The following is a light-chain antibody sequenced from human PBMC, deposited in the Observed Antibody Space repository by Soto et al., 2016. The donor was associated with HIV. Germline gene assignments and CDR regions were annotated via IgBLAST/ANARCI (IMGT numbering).Light chain of an antibody. CDR3: QQYNSYSWT. Sequence: DIQMTQSPSTLSASIGDRVTITCRASQSISSWLAWYQQKPGRAPNLLIYKASNLESGVPSRFSGSGSGTEFTLTISSLQPDDFATYYCQQYNSYSWTFGQGTKGGNQ. CDR2: KAS. CDR1: QSISSW. V-gene: IGKV1-5*03. J-gene: IGKJ1*01.